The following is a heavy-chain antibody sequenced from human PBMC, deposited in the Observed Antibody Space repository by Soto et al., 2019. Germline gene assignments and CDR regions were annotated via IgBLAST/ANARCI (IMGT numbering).Heavy chain of an antibody. CDR1: GDTFTKYY. Sequence: QVQLVQSGAEVKKPGASVKVSCKASGDTFTKYYIHWVRQAPTQGLEWVGIINPSDGSTTYAQKFQGRVTVTRDTSTSTVYMELTSLRSEDTAVYSCAREPGDYLYYGMDVWGQGTTVTVSS. D-gene: IGHD4-17*01. J-gene: IGHJ6*02. V-gene: IGHV1-46*01. CDR2: INPSDGST. CDR3: AREPGDYLYYGMDV.